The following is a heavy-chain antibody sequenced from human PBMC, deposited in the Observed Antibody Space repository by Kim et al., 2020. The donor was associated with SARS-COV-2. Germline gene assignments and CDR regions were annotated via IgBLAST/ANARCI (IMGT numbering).Heavy chain of an antibody. J-gene: IGHJ5*02. Sequence: VKGRFTISRDNAKNSVFLQMNGLKTEDTAFYYCAKDPTIFGEVTRDNWFDPWGQGTLVIVSS. V-gene: IGHV3-9*01. D-gene: IGHD3-3*01. CDR3: AKDPTIFGEVTRDNWFDP.